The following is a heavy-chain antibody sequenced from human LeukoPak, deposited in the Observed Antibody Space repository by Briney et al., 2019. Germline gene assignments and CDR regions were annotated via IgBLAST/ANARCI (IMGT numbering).Heavy chain of an antibody. CDR3: ARGAGGSHYYFDY. V-gene: IGHV3-21*01. Sequence: GGSLRLSCAASGFTFSSYSMNWVRQAPGKGLEWVSSISSSSSYIYYADSVKGRFTISRDNAKNSLYLQMNSLRAEDTAVYYCARGAGGSHYYFDYWGQGTLVTVSS. CDR1: GFTFSSYS. J-gene: IGHJ4*02. CDR2: ISSSSSYI. D-gene: IGHD1-26*01.